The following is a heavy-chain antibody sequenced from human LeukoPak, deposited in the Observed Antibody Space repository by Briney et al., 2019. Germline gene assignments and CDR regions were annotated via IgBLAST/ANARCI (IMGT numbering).Heavy chain of an antibody. CDR2: IGAYNGNT. V-gene: IGHV1-18*01. CDR1: GGTFSSYA. J-gene: IGHJ4*02. CDR3: ATPGFDY. Sequence: ASVKVSCKASGGTFSSYAISWVRQAPGQGLEWMGWIGAYNGNTNYAQKLQGRVTMTTDTSTSTAYMELRGLRSDDTAVYYCATPGFDYWGQGTLVTVSS.